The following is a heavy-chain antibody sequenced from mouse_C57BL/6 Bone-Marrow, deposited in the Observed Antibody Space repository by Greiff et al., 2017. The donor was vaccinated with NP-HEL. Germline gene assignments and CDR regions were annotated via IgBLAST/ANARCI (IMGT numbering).Heavy chain of an antibody. Sequence: VQLQQSGAELVRPGASVKLSCTASGFNIKDDYMHWVKQRPEQGLEWIGWIDPENGDTEYASKFQGKATITADPSSNTAYLQLSSLTSEDTAVYYCTTWGGYAMDYWGQGTSVTVSS. CDR3: TTWGGYAMDY. V-gene: IGHV14-4*01. CDR2: IDPENGDT. J-gene: IGHJ4*01. CDR1: GFNIKDDY.